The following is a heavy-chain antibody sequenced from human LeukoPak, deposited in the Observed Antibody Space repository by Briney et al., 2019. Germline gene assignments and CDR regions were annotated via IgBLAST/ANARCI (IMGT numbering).Heavy chain of an antibody. CDR3: AKDRGLFGIVVVPAATMDY. V-gene: IGHV1-2*02. CDR2: INPNTGGT. Sequence: ASVKVSCKTSGYTFTGYYIQWVRQAPGQGLEWMGWINPNTGGTNYAQKFQGRVTMTRDTSISTAYMELSRLTSDDAAVYYCAKDRGLFGIVVVPAATMDYWGQGTLVTVSS. D-gene: IGHD2-2*01. CDR1: GYTFTGYY. J-gene: IGHJ4*02.